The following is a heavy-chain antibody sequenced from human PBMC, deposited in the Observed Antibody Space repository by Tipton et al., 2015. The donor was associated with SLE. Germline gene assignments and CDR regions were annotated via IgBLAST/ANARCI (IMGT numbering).Heavy chain of an antibody. J-gene: IGHJ4*02. CDR3: AKPGTSRRSGYYFDY. V-gene: IGHV3-23*01. D-gene: IGHD2-2*01. CDR1: GFTFSSYA. Sequence: GSLRLSCAASGFTFSSYAMNWVRQAPGKGLEWVSAISTSGGSTYYADSVKGRFTISRDNSKNTLYLQMNSLRAEGTAVYYCAKPGTSRRSGYYFDYWGQGTLVTVFS. CDR2: ISTSGGST.